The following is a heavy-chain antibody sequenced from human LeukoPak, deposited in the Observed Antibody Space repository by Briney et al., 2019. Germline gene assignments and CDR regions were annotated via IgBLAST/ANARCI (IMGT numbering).Heavy chain of an antibody. Sequence: ASVKVSCKVSGDTLTELSMHGVRQATGKGLDWMGGFDPEDGETIYAQKFQGRVTMTEDTSTDTAYMELSSLRSEDTAVYYCATGSSGWSPDAFDIWGQGTMVTVSS. CDR3: ATGSSGWSPDAFDI. CDR2: FDPEDGET. D-gene: IGHD6-19*01. J-gene: IGHJ3*02. V-gene: IGHV1-24*01. CDR1: GDTLTELS.